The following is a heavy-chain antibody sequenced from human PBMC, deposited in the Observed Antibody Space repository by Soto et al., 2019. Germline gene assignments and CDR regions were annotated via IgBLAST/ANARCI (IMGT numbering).Heavy chain of an antibody. D-gene: IGHD2-2*01. CDR3: ARDKEVAIVPAAEYYYSYDMAV. Sequence: VQLVESGGGLVQPGGSLRLSCAASGFTLDDYTMHWVRQAPGKGLEWVSGVGWNGGDIVYADSVKGRFTVSRDNTKNSLYLEVNSLRAEDTAVYYCARDKEVAIVPAAEYYYSYDMAVWGQGSTVIVSS. V-gene: IGHV3-9*01. CDR1: GFTLDDYT. J-gene: IGHJ6*02. CDR2: VGWNGGDI.